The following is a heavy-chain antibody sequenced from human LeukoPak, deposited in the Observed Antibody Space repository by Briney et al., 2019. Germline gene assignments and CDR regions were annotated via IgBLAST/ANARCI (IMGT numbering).Heavy chain of an antibody. CDR1: GGSFSGYY. D-gene: IGHD2-15*01. CDR2: INHSGST. V-gene: IGHV4-34*01. CDR3: ARLGYCSGGSCYPPVFDY. J-gene: IGHJ4*02. Sequence: SETLSLTCAVYGGSFSGYYWSWIRQPPGKGLEWIGEINHSGSTNYNPSLKSRVTISVDTSKNQFSLKLNSVTAAETAVFYCARLGYCSGGSCYPPVFDYWGQGTLVTVSS.